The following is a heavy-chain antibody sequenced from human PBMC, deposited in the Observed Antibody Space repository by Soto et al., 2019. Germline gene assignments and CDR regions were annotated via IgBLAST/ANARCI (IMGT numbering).Heavy chain of an antibody. Sequence: RGSLGLGSVTSELMFRTYAMIWVRQATGRGLDCVPAISGSGGSPYYADCVKGRFTISRDNSKNTLYLEMNSLRAEDMAIYYCAKDRESGSSYQAYDYGMDVWGQGTTVTGSS. CDR3: AKDRESGSSYQAYDYGMDV. CDR1: ELMFRTYA. J-gene: IGHJ6*02. CDR2: ISGSGGSP. V-gene: IGHV3-23*01. D-gene: IGHD1-26*01.